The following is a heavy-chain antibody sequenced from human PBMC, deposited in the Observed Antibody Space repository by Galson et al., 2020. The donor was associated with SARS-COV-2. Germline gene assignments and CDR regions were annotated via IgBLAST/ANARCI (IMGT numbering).Heavy chain of an antibody. J-gene: IGHJ6*02. CDR2: IIGVGTRA. CDR3: AKERYCSSVSCYPGYYYFYPMDV. CDR1: GFTFNNFA. V-gene: IGHV3-23*01. Sequence: GESLKISCVASGFTFNNFAMSWVRQAPGKGLEWVSAIIGVGTRAVYADSVKGRFSISRDNSKNTLYLEMSSLRAEDTAVYYCAKERYCSSVSCYPGYYYFYPMDVWGQGTTVTVAS. D-gene: IGHD2-2*01.